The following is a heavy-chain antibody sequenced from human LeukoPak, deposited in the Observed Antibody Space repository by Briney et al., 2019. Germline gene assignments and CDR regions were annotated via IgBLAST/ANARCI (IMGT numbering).Heavy chain of an antibody. CDR3: ARAIAARQDYYMDV. J-gene: IGHJ6*03. V-gene: IGHV3-74*01. CDR1: GFTFSTYW. D-gene: IGHD6-6*01. CDR2: INTDGSDT. Sequence: PGGSLRLSCAASGFTFSTYWMHWVRQAPGKGLVWVSRINTDGSDTTYADSVKGRFTISRDNSKNTLYLQMNSLRAEDTAVYYCARAIAARQDYYMDVWGKGTTVTVSS.